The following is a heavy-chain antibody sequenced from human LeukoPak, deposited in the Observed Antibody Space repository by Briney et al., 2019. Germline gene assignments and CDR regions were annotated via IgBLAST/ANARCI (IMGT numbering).Heavy chain of an antibody. D-gene: IGHD2-2*01. Sequence: SGTLSLTCTVSGDSIRGPNWWSWVRPPPGKGLEWIGEMYHSGTSNYNPTLKSRATISLVTSTNQFFLDLTSVTAADTAVYYCANKVYCSRTSCHPAGYWGQGILVTVSS. J-gene: IGHJ4*02. V-gene: IGHV4-4*02. CDR1: GDSIRGPNW. CDR3: ANKVYCSRTSCHPAGY. CDR2: MYHSGTS.